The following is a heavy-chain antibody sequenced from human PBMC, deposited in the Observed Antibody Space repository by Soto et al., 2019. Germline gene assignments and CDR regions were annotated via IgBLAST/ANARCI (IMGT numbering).Heavy chain of an antibody. CDR1: GYTFTRSG. J-gene: IGHJ6*02. CDR2: ISTYNGDT. V-gene: IGHV1-18*01. D-gene: IGHD2-2*01. CDR3: ARDFVVPAATPQLNYYYYGMDV. Sequence: ASVKVSCKASGYTFTRSGISWVRQAPGQGLEWMGWISTYNGDTNYAQTFQGRFTISRDNSKNTLYLQMNSLRAEDTAVYYCARDFVVPAATPQLNYYYYGMDVWGQGTTVTVSS.